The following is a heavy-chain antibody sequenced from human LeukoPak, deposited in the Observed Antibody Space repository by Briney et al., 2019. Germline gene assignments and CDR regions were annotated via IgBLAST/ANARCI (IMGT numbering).Heavy chain of an antibody. CDR2: ISSYNANT. V-gene: IGHV1-18*01. CDR3: ASPAKGAYFYYYMDV. CDR1: GFTFTSFG. D-gene: IGHD2-2*01. J-gene: IGHJ6*03. Sequence: GASVKVSCRASGFTFTSFGFSWVRQAPGQGLQWMGWISSYNANTNYAQNFQGRVSMTTDTSTNTAYLELRGLRSNDTAVYFCASPAKGAYFYYYMDVWGKGTTVTVSS.